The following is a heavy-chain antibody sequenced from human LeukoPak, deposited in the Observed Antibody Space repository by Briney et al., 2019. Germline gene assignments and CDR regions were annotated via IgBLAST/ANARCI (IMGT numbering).Heavy chain of an antibody. CDR1: GFTLSDHY. CDR3: ARGPPSTYNYVYGMDV. J-gene: IGHJ6*02. V-gene: IGHV3-72*01. D-gene: IGHD3-10*02. CDR2: TRNKAKGYTT. Sequence: QPGGSLRLSCVASGFTLSDHYMDWVRQAPGKGLEWVGRTRNKAKGYTTEYAASVKGRFTISRDDSKNSMYLQMNSLKSEDTALYYCARGPPSTYNYVYGMDVWGQGTTVTVFS.